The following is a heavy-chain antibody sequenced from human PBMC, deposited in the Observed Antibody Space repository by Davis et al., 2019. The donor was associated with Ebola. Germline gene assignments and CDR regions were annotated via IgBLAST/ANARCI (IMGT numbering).Heavy chain of an antibody. CDR1: GYTFTSYY. D-gene: IGHD2-21*02. V-gene: IGHV1-46*01. CDR2: ISPSGGST. CDR3: ARGPSVATAHYFDF. Sequence: AASVKVSCKASGYTFTSYYIHWVRQAPGQGPEWVGMISPSGGSTNYAQKFRGRVTITADKSTRIAYMELSILRSEDTAVYYCARGPSVATAHYFDFWGQGTLVTVSS. J-gene: IGHJ4*02.